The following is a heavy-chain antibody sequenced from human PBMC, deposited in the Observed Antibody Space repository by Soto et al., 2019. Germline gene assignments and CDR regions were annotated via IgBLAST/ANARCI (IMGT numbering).Heavy chain of an antibody. V-gene: IGHV4-59*01. CDR1: GGSISSYY. CDR3: ARCGEGPENWFDP. Sequence: PSETLSLTCTVSGGSISSYYWSWSRQPPGKGLEWIGYIYYSGSTNYNPSLKSRVTISVDTSKNQFSLKLSSVTAADTAVYYCARCGEGPENWFDPWGQGTLVTVSS. D-gene: IGHD4-17*01. CDR2: IYYSGST. J-gene: IGHJ5*02.